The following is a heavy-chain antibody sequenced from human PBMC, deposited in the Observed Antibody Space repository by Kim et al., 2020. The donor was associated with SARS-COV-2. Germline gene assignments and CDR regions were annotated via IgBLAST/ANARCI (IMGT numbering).Heavy chain of an antibody. J-gene: IGHJ4*02. CDR1: GFTVSSTH. CDR3: ARGRGGTNFFDY. Sequence: GGSLRLSCAASGFTVSSTHMSWVRQAPGKGLEWVSTIFTGGDTNYAGSVKGRFTFSRDTSKNTLYLQMNSLRAEDTAFYYCARGRGGTNFFDYWGQGTLVTVSS. CDR2: IFTGGDT. D-gene: IGHD1-1*01. V-gene: IGHV3-53*01.